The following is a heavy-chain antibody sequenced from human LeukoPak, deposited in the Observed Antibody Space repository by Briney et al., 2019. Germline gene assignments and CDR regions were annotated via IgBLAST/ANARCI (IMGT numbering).Heavy chain of an antibody. J-gene: IGHJ4*02. CDR2: IYYSGST. CDR1: GGSISSSSYY. D-gene: IGHD3-22*01. V-gene: IGHV4-39*01. CDR3: ARGYYYDSSGYCY. Sequence: SETLSLTCTVSGGSISSSSYYWGWIRQPPGKGLEWIGSIYYSGSTYYNPSLKSRVTISVDTSKNQFSLKLSSVTAADTAVYYCARGYYYDSSGYCYWGQGTLVTVSS.